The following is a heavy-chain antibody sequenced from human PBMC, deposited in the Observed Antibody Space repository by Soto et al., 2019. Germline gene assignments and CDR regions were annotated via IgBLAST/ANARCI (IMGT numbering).Heavy chain of an antibody. CDR3: AKDLGIAVAGTHNWFDP. CDR2: ISYDGSNK. D-gene: IGHD6-19*01. CDR1: GFTFSSYG. Sequence: QVQLVESGGGVVQPGRSLRLSCAASGFTFSSYGMHWVRQAPGKGLEWVAVISYDGSNKYYADSVKGRFTISRDNSKNTLYLQMNSLRAEDTAVYYCAKDLGIAVAGTHNWFDPRGQGTLVTVSS. J-gene: IGHJ5*02. V-gene: IGHV3-30*18.